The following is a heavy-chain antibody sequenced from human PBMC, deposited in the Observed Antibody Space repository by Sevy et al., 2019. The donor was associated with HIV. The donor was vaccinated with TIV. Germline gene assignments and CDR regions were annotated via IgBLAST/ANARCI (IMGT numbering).Heavy chain of an antibody. D-gene: IGHD3-10*01. CDR3: GGDRRVEFGGSDF. V-gene: IGHV3-7*03. CDR1: GFTFSNHW. Sequence: GGSLRLSCIASGFTFSNHWMTWVRQAPGKGLEWVANIKKDGTDKFYVDSVKGRFFISRDNANNSLYLQMNSLRVEDTAVYYCGGDRRVEFGGSDFWGQGTRVTVSS. CDR2: IKKDGTDK. J-gene: IGHJ4*02.